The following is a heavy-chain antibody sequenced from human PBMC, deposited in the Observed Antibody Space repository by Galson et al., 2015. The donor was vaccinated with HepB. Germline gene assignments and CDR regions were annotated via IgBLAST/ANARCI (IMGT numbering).Heavy chain of an antibody. V-gene: IGHV4-39*07. CDR1: GGSISSSSYY. Sequence: ETLSLTCTVSGGSISSSSYYWGWIRQPPGKGLEWIGSIYYSGSTYYNPSLKSRVTISVDTSKNQFSLKLSSVTAADTAVYYCARAEVEGHAFDIWGQGTMVTVSS. D-gene: IGHD5-24*01. J-gene: IGHJ3*02. CDR2: IYYSGST. CDR3: ARAEVEGHAFDI.